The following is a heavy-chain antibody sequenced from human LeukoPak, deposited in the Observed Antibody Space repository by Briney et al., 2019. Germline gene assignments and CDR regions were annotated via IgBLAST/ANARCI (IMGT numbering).Heavy chain of an antibody. CDR1: GFTFDDYA. CDR3: ARGGSDTAMAHDY. CDR2: ISWNSGSI. V-gene: IGHV3-9*01. Sequence: SGGSLRLSCAASGFTFDDYAMHWVRQAPGKGLEWVSGISWNSGSIGYADSVKGRFTISRDDAKNTLYLQVNSLRAEDTAVYFCARGGSDTAMAHDYWGQGTLVTVSS. D-gene: IGHD5-18*01. J-gene: IGHJ4*02.